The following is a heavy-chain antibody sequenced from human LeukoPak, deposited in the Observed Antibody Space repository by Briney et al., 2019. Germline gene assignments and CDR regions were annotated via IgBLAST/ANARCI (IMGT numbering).Heavy chain of an antibody. J-gene: IGHJ6*02. V-gene: IGHV5-51*01. CDR3: ARVGQSSSSYGMDV. CDR2: IYPGDSNT. D-gene: IGHD6-6*01. Sequence: GESLKISCKGSGYMFTNNWIAWVRQMPGRGLKWMGIIYPGDSNTRYSPSFRGRVTISADKSISTAYLQWSSLKTSDTALYYCARVGQSSSSYGMDVWGQGTTVTVSS. CDR1: GYMFTNNW.